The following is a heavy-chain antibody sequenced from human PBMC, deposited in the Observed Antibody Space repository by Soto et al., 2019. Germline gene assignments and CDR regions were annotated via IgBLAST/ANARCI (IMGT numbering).Heavy chain of an antibody. CDR3: AKDYEQQLLPVYFGY. V-gene: IGHV3-23*01. CDR1: GFTFSSYA. CDR2: ISGSGGST. Sequence: EVQLLESGGGLVQPGGSLRLSCAASGFTFSSYAMSWVLQAPGKGLEWVSAISGSGGSTYYVDSVKGRFTISRDNSKNALCLQVNSLSAEDRDVYYCAKDYEQQLLPVYFGYWGQGTLVPVSS. D-gene: IGHD6-13*01. J-gene: IGHJ4*01.